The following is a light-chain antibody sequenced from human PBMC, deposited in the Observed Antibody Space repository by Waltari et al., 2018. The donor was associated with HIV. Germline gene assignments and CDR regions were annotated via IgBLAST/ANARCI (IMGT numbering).Light chain of an antibody. CDR2: DNN. CDR1: SSNIGNNY. CDR3: GTWDSSLSAGV. J-gene: IGLJ3*02. Sequence: QSVLTQPPSVSAAPGQKVTIPCSGSSSNIGNNYVSWYQQFPGTAPKLLTYDNNKRPSGIPDRFSGSKSGTSATLGITGLQTGDEADYYCGTWDSSLSAGVFGGGTKLTVL. V-gene: IGLV1-51*01.